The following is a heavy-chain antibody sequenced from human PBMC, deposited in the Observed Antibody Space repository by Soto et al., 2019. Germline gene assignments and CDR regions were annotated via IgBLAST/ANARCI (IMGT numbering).Heavy chain of an antibody. CDR1: GYNFSDFD. V-gene: IGHV1-8*01. Sequence: ASVKVSCKASGYNFSDFDINWLIQAAGQGPEWMGWMNAKSGDTFFAQRFQGKFNMTWDTSLSTAYMEVGSLTSDDTAIYYCARGNPFNYAGFDVWGQGTTVTVSS. CDR3: ARGNPFNYAGFDV. D-gene: IGHD3-16*01. J-gene: IGHJ6*02. CDR2: MNAKSGDT.